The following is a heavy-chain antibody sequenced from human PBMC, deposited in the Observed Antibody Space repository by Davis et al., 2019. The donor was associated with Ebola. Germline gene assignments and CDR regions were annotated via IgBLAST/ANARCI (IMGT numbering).Heavy chain of an antibody. V-gene: IGHV3-48*04. D-gene: IGHD3-22*01. Sequence: PGGSLRLSCAASGFTFKTYAMNWVRQAPGKGLEWVSYISSSGSTIYYADSVKGRFTISRDNSGNMLYLHMNGLRAEDTAVYYCARDTYYYDSSGYYTNFDYWGQGTLVTVSS. CDR2: ISSSGSTI. J-gene: IGHJ4*02. CDR3: ARDTYYYDSSGYYTNFDY. CDR1: GFTFKTYA.